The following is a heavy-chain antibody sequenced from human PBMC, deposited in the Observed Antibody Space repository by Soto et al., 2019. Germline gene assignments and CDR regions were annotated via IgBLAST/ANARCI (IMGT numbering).Heavy chain of an antibody. CDR3: ARSIAAAVDLDY. CDR2: ISAYNGYP. CDR1: GYTFSSYG. J-gene: IGHJ4*02. D-gene: IGHD6-13*01. V-gene: IGHV1-18*01. Sequence: QVQLVQSGAEVKKPGASVKVSCKASGYTFSSYGISWVRQAPGQGLEWMGWISAYNGYPNYAQKLQGRVAMTTDASTSTDYMEVRRLRSDDTAVYYCARSIAAAVDLDYWGQGTLVTVSS.